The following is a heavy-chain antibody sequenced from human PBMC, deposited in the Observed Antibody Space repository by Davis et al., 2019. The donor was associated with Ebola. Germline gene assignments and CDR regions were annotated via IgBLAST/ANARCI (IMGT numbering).Heavy chain of an antibody. D-gene: IGHD3-3*01. CDR3: ARDPTRTYYDFWSRSSDYYYGMDV. J-gene: IGHJ6*02. V-gene: IGHV3-21*01. CDR1: GFTFSSYS. CDR2: ISSSSNYI. Sequence: PGGSLRLSCAASGFTFSSYSMNWVRQAPGKGLEWVSSISSSSNYIYYADSVKGRFTISRDNAKNTLYLQMNSLRAEDTAVYYCARDPTRTYYDFWSRSSDYYYGMDVWGQGTTVTVSS.